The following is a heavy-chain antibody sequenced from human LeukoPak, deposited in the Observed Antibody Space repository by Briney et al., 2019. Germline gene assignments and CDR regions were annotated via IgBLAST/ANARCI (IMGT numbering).Heavy chain of an antibody. CDR1: GFTFSSYS. Sequence: GGSLRLSCAASGFTFSSYSMNWVRQAPGKGLEWVSSISGSSSYIYYADSVKGRFTISRDNANNSVYLQMNNLRAEDTAVYYCAAVIDYWGQGTLVTVSS. V-gene: IGHV3-21*01. CDR3: AAVIDY. J-gene: IGHJ4*02. CDR2: ISGSSSYI.